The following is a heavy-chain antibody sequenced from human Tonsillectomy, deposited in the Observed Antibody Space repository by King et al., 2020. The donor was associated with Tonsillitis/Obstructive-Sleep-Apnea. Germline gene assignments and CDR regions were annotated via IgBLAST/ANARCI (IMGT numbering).Heavy chain of an antibody. D-gene: IGHD3-22*01. Sequence: QLVQSGAEVKKPGASVKVSCKASGCTFTTYGISWVRQAPGQGLEWMGWISAYNGDTNYAQKLQGRVTMTTDTSTSTAYMEVRSLRSDDTAVHYCARDSRSHYYDTSGYYTFDYWGQGTLVTVSS. CDR1: GCTFTTYG. V-gene: IGHV1-18*01. CDR3: ARDSRSHYYDTSGYYTFDY. CDR2: ISAYNGDT. J-gene: IGHJ4*02.